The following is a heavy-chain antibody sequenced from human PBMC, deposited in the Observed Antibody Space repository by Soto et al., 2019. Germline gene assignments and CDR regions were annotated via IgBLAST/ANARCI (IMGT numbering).Heavy chain of an antibody. CDR1: GFTFGNYA. J-gene: IGHJ4*02. D-gene: IGHD7-27*01. CDR2: ISGGGDAT. CDR3: AKKSLGSITLPDLYYFDY. V-gene: IGHV3-23*01. Sequence: VQLLESGGGLVQPGGSLRLSCAASGFTFGNYAFSWVRQAPGKGLEWVSVISGGGDATYYPDSVKGRFTTSRDNSKNTVYLQMNSLRAEDTAVYYCAKKSLGSITLPDLYYFDYWGQGTLVTVSS.